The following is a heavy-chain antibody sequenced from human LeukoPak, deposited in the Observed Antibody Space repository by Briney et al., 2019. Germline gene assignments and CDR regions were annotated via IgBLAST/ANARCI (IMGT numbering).Heavy chain of an antibody. D-gene: IGHD2-21*02. Sequence: GGSLRLSCAASGFTFSNYAMSWVRQAPGKGLKWVSVISGSGDSTYYADSVKGRFTISRDNSKNTLYLQMNSLRAEDTAVYYCAKGDWLDYWGQGTLVTVSS. V-gene: IGHV3-23*01. J-gene: IGHJ4*02. CDR2: ISGSGDST. CDR1: GFTFSNYA. CDR3: AKGDWLDY.